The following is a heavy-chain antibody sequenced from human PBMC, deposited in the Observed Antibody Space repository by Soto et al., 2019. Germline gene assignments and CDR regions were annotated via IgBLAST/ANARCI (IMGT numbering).Heavy chain of an antibody. Sequence: PGGSLRLSCAASGFTFNIYAMTWVRQAPGKGLEWVGFIRSKAYGGTTEYAASVKGRFTISRDDSKSIVYLQMNSLKTEDTAVYYCTAGKLYPSLDFDYWGQGTLVTVSS. J-gene: IGHJ4*02. CDR2: IRSKAYGGTT. D-gene: IGHD2-8*01. CDR1: GFTFNIYA. V-gene: IGHV3-49*04. CDR3: TAGKLYPSLDFDY.